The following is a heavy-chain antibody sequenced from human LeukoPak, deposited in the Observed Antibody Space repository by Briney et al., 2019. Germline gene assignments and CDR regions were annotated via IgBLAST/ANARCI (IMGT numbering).Heavy chain of an antibody. CDR1: GGTFSSYA. CDR3: ARVLSTGYCSSTSRSGRAFDI. CDR2: IIPIFGTA. V-gene: IGHV1-69*05. D-gene: IGHD2-2*01. Sequence: SVKVSCKAPGGTFSSYAISWVRQAPGQGLEWMGGIIPIFGTANYAQKFQGRVTITTDESTSTAYMELSSLRSEDTAVYYCARVLSTGYCSSTSRSGRAFDIWGQGTMVTVSS. J-gene: IGHJ3*02.